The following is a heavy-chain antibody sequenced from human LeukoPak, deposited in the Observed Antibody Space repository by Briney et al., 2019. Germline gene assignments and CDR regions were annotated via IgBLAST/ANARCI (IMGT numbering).Heavy chain of an antibody. J-gene: IGHJ4*02. D-gene: IGHD1-26*01. CDR3: ARGAYRTGGSGSY. CDR1: GYTFTSYD. Sequence: GASVKVSCKASGYTFTSYDINWARQATGQGLEWMGWMNPNSGNTGYAQKFQGRVTMTRNTSISTAYMELSSLRSEDTAVYYCARGAYRTGGSGSYWGQGTLVTVPS. CDR2: MNPNSGNT. V-gene: IGHV1-8*01.